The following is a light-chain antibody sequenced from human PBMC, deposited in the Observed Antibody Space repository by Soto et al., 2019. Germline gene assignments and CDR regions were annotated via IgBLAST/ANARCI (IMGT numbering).Light chain of an antibody. CDR3: QVWDSRGVV. CDR2: YDS. V-gene: IGLV3-21*04. J-gene: IGLJ2*01. Sequence: SYELTQPPSVSVAPGKTARITCGGNNIGSKSVHWYQQKPGKAPVLVIYYDSDRPSGIPERFSGSNSGNTATLTISRVEAGDEADYYCQVWDSRGVVFGGGTKLTVL. CDR1: NIGSKS.